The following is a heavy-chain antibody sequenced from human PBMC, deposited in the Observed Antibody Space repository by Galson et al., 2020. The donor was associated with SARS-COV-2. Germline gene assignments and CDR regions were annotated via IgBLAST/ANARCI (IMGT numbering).Heavy chain of an antibody. CDR1: GGSFSGYY. Sequence: SETLSLTCAVYGGSFSGYYWSWIRQPPGKGLEWIGEINHSGSTNYNPSLKSRVTISVDTSKNQFSLKLSSVTAADTAVYYCARGGELRYFDYCYYGMDVWGQGTTVTVSS. CDR2: INHSGST. CDR3: ARGGELRYFDYCYYGMDV. V-gene: IGHV4-34*01. J-gene: IGHJ6*02. D-gene: IGHD3-9*01.